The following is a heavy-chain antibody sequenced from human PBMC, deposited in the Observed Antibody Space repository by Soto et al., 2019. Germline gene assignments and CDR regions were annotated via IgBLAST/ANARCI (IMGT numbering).Heavy chain of an antibody. CDR2: VYWDDSK. V-gene: IGHV2-5*02. CDR1: GFSLSTRDVG. CDR3: AHCRGGVASF. J-gene: IGHJ4*02. Sequence: QITLNESGPTLVKPTQTLTLTCTFSGFSLSTRDVGVGWIRQPPGEALEWLGVVYWDDSKTYSPSLESRLTITKDPPKTQVVLRMTKMDPVDTATYYCAHCRGGVASFWGQGTLVTVSS. D-gene: IGHD2-2*01.